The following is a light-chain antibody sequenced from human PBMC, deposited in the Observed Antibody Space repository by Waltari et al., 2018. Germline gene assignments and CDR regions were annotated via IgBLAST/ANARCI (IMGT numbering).Light chain of an antibody. J-gene: IGLJ1*01. CDR3: SSYTSSSTLV. Sequence: QPALTQPASGPGSPGKSITIPGPGTSVDVGGYNYASWYQQHPGKAPNLMIYEVSNRPSGVSNRFSGSKSGNTASLTISGLQAEDEADYYCSSYTSSSTLVFGTGTKVTVL. CDR1: SVDVGGYNY. CDR2: EVS. V-gene: IGLV2-14*01.